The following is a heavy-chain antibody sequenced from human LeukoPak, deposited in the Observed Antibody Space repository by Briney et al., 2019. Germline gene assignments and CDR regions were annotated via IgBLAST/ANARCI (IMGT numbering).Heavy chain of an antibody. J-gene: IGHJ4*02. Sequence: SETLSLTCTVSGGSISSSSYYWSWIRQPAGKGLEWIGRIYTSGSTNYNPSLKSRVTISVDTSKNQFSLKLSSVTAADTAVYYCARSRSGSYYMLYDYWGQGTLVTVSS. D-gene: IGHD3-10*01. CDR3: ARSRSGSYYMLYDY. CDR1: GGSISSSSYY. CDR2: IYTSGST. V-gene: IGHV4-61*02.